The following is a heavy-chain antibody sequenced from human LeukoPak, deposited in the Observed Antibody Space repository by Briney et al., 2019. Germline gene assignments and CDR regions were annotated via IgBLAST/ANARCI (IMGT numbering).Heavy chain of an antibody. CDR1: GYTFTSYG. CDR3: ARDTPYCGGDCYPLFDY. D-gene: IGHD2-21*02. V-gene: IGHV1-18*01. CDR2: ISAYNGNT. Sequence: ASVTVSCKASGYTFTSYGISWVRQAPGQGLEWMGWISAYNGNTNYAQKLQGRVTMTTDTSTSTAYMELRSLRSDDTAVYYCARDTPYCGGDCYPLFDYWGQGTLVTVSS. J-gene: IGHJ4*02.